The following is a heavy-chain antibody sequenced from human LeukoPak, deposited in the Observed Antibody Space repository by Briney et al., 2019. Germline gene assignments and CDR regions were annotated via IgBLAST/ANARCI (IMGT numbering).Heavy chain of an antibody. CDR2: IYYSGST. CDR1: GGSISSYY. V-gene: IGHV4-59*08. J-gene: IGHJ5*02. D-gene: IGHD3-22*01. Sequence: PSETLSLTCTVSGGSISSYYWSWIRQPPGKGLEWIGYIYYSGSTNYNPSLKSRVTISVDTSKNQFSLKLSSVTAADTAVYYCARHRRNYYDSSGYYSWFDPWGQGTLVTVSS. CDR3: ARHRRNYYDSSGYYSWFDP.